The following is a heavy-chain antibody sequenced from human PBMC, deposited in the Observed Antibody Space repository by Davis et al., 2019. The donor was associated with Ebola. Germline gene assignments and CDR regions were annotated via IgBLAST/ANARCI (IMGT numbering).Heavy chain of an antibody. J-gene: IGHJ6*02. CDR3: ARVAAIAAAGDYYYYGMDV. CDR2: IYYSGST. CDR1: GGSISSSNW. D-gene: IGHD6-13*01. Sequence: SETLSLTCAVSGGSISSSNWWSWVRQPPGKGLEWIGEIYYSGSTNYNPSLKSRVTISVDTSKNQFSLKLSSVTAADTAVYYCARVAAIAAAGDYYYYGMDVWGQGTTVTVSS. V-gene: IGHV4-4*02.